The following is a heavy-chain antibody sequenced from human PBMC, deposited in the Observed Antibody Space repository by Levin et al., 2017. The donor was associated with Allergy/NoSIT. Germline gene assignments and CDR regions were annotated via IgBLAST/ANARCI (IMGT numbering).Heavy chain of an antibody. CDR3: ARVMTTLSNVDS. CDR1: GFTFSGYT. V-gene: IGHV3-21*01. D-gene: IGHD4-11*01. Sequence: PGGSLRLSCATSGFTFSGYTMNWVRQAPGKGLEWVSSISSSSGYIYYADSVKGRFTISRDNAKNSLYLQMNSLRVEDTALYYCARVMTTLSNVDSWGQGTLVTVSS. J-gene: IGHJ4*02. CDR2: ISSSSGYI.